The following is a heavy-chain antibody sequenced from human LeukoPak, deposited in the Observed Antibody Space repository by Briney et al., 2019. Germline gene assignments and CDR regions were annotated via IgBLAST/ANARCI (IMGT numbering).Heavy chain of an antibody. CDR3: ARGYCSSPSCSNDY. D-gene: IGHD2-2*01. V-gene: IGHV3-7*01. J-gene: IGHJ4*02. CDR1: GFTFTTYW. CDR2: IKQDGSEN. Sequence: GGSLRLSCAASGFTFTTYWMSWVRQAPGKGLEWVANIKQDGSENYYVDSVKGRFTISRDNSKNSLDLQMNSLRAEDTAVYYCARGYCSSPSCSNDYWGQGTLVTVSS.